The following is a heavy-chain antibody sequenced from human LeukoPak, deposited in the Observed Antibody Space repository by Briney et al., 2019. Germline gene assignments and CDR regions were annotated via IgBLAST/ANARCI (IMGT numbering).Heavy chain of an antibody. D-gene: IGHD1-26*01. CDR2: IYTRGST. Sequence: SSQTLSLTCTVSGGSISSGNYYWSWIRQPAGKGLEWVGHIYTRGSTYYNPSLKSRVTISLDTSKNQFSLKLSSVTAADTAVYYCATESYSGSYLYAFDIWGQGTMVTVSS. CDR1: GGSISSGNYY. J-gene: IGHJ3*02. V-gene: IGHV4-61*09. CDR3: ATESYSGSYLYAFDI.